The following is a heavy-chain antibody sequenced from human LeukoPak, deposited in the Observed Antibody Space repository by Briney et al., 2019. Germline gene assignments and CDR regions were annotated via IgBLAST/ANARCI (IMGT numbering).Heavy chain of an antibody. CDR2: IIPTFGTA. D-gene: IGHD1-26*01. Sequence: SVKVSCKASGGTFSSYAISWVRQAPGQGLEWMGGIIPTFGTANYAQKFQGRVTITTDESTSTAYMELSSLRSEDTAVYYCARGTVGYYYYYMDVWGKGTTVTVSS. V-gene: IGHV1-69*05. CDR1: GGTFSSYA. J-gene: IGHJ6*03. CDR3: ARGTVGYYYYYMDV.